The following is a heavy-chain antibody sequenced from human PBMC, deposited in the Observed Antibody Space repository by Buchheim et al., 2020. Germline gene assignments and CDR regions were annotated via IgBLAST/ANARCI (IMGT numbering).Heavy chain of an antibody. CDR3: AKGAGTTYYYYYGMDV. V-gene: IGHV3-30*18. CDR1: GFTFSSYG. J-gene: IGHJ6*02. CDR2: ISYDGSNK. D-gene: IGHD1-1*01. Sequence: QVQLVESGGGVVQPGRSLRLSCAASGFTFSSYGMHWVRQAPGKGLEWVAVISYDGSNKYYADSVKGRFTISRDNSKNTLYLQMNSLRAEDTAVYYCAKGAGTTYYYYYGMDVWGQGTT.